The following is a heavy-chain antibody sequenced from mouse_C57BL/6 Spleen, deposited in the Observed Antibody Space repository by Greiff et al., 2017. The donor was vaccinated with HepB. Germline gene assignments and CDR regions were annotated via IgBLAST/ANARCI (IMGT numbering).Heavy chain of an antibody. CDR2: ISGGGGNT. D-gene: IGHD1-1*01. Sequence: EVNVVDSGGGLVKPGGSLKLSCAASGFTFSSYTMSWVRQTPEKRLEWVATISGGGGNTYYPDSVKGRFTISRDNAKNTLYLQMSSLRSEDTALYYCASHYYGSSSFDYWGQGTTLTVSS. CDR3: ASHYYGSSSFDY. CDR1: GFTFSSYT. V-gene: IGHV5-9*01. J-gene: IGHJ2*01.